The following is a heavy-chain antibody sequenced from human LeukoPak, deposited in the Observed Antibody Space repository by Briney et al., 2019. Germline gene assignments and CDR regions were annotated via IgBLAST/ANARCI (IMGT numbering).Heavy chain of an antibody. CDR2: IYSGGST. D-gene: IGHD1-26*01. Sequence: GGSLRPSCAASGFTVSSNYMSWVRQAPGKGLEWVSVIYSGGSTYYADSVKGRFTISRDNSKNTLYLQMNSLRAEDTAVYYCARDFVGARPDAFDIWGQGTMVTVSS. V-gene: IGHV3-53*05. CDR3: ARDFVGARPDAFDI. J-gene: IGHJ3*02. CDR1: GFTVSSNY.